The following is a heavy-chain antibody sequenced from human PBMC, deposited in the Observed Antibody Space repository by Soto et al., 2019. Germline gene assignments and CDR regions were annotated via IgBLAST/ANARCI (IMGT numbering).Heavy chain of an antibody. Sequence: EVPLVESGGGLVQPGRSLRLSCTASGFTFDAYALHWVRQAPGKGLEWVSGITWNSDRVDYADSVKSRFTVSRDNARNSLYLQMNSLRPEDTASYLCAKGLSIAAIYYWGQGTLVTVSS. V-gene: IGHV3-9*01. D-gene: IGHD6-13*01. CDR1: GFTFDAYA. CDR3: AKGLSIAAIYY. J-gene: IGHJ4*02. CDR2: ITWNSDRV.